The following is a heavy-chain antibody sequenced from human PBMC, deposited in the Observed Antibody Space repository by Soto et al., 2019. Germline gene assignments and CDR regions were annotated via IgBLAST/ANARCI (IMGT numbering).Heavy chain of an antibody. J-gene: IGHJ6*04. Sequence: VGSLRLSCAASGFTCSSYWMSWVRQAPGKGLEWVANIKQDGSEKYYVDSVKGRFTISRDNAKNSLYLQMNSLRAEYTAVYYCAREGERGPDHVWGKGTTVTVSS. V-gene: IGHV3-7*01. CDR2: IKQDGSEK. CDR1: GFTCSSYW. CDR3: AREGERGPDHV.